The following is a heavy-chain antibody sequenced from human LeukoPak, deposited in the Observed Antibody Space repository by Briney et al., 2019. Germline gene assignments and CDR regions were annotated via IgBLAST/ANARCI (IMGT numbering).Heavy chain of an antibody. J-gene: IGHJ4*02. V-gene: IGHV4-59*08. Sequence: PSETLSLTCTVSGGSMSPFYWSWTRQSPGKGLEWIGSIYYSGGTNYNPSLKSRVTISVDTSKNQFSLKLSSVTAADTAVYYCARHEYYDSSGYSAGLPYYFDYWGQGTLVTVSS. D-gene: IGHD3-22*01. CDR1: GGSMSPFY. CDR2: IYYSGGT. CDR3: ARHEYYDSSGYSAGLPYYFDY.